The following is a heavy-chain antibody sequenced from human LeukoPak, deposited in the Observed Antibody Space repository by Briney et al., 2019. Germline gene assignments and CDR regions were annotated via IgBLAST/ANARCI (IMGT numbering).Heavy chain of an antibody. CDR3: YISGWTEDIDN. CDR1: GVTFSSHA. CDR2: ISDNGGST. V-gene: IGHV3-64D*06. D-gene: IGHD6-19*01. J-gene: IGHJ4*02. Sequence: GGSLRLSCSASGVTFSSHAMHWARQAPGRGLEYVSGISDNGGSTFYADSVKGRFTISRDNSKNTLYLQMSSLRGEDTAVYYCYISGWTEDIDNWGQGTLVTVSS.